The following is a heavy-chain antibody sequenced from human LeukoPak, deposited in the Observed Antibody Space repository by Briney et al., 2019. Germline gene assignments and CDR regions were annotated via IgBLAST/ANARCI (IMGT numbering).Heavy chain of an antibody. Sequence: QPGGSLRLSCAASGFTFSSYGMPWVRQAPGKGLEWVAVISYDGSNKYYADSVKGRFTISRDNSKNTLYLQMNSLRAGDTAVYYCAKTPGGVVINYFDYWGQGTLVTVSS. CDR3: AKTPGGVVINYFDY. J-gene: IGHJ4*02. V-gene: IGHV3-30*18. CDR1: GFTFSSYG. D-gene: IGHD3-3*01. CDR2: ISYDGSNK.